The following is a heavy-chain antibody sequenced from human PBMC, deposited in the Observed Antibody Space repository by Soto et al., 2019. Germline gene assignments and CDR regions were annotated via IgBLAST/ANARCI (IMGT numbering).Heavy chain of an antibody. CDR2: VNSDGSST. CDR3: AKDIEPPGLFFDYYYGMDV. CDR1: GFTFSMYW. V-gene: IGHV3-74*01. Sequence: GGSLRLSCAASGFTFSMYWMHWVRQAPGKGLVWVSRVNSDGSSTTYADSVKGRFTISRNNAQNTLYLQMSSLRADDTAVYYCAKDIEPPGLFFDYYYGMDVWGQGTTVTVSS. J-gene: IGHJ6*02. D-gene: IGHD6-13*01.